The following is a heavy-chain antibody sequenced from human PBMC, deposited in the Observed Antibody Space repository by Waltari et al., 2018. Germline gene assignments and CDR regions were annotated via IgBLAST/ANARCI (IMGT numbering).Heavy chain of an antibody. CDR3: ARSYDFWSGYPLHY. J-gene: IGHJ4*02. Sequence: QVQLQESGPGLVKPSETLSLMCRVTVDAITTYYWSWVRQPPGKGLEWIGYIAYSGSTRYNPSLKSRATISVDTSKKQFSLRLGSVTAADTAIYYCARSYDFWSGYPLHYWGQGTLVTVSS. D-gene: IGHD3-3*01. CDR1: VDAITTYY. CDR2: IAYSGST. V-gene: IGHV4-59*01.